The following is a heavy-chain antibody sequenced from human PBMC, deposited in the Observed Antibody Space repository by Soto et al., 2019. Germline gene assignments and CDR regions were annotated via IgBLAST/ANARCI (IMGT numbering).Heavy chain of an antibody. J-gene: IGHJ4*02. CDR1: GGSFSGYY. CDR2: INHSGST. V-gene: IGHV4-34*01. D-gene: IGHD3-10*01. Sequence: QVQLQQWGAGLLKPSETLSLTCAVYGGSFSGYYRSWIRQPPGKGLEWIGEINHSGSTNYNPSLKSRVAISVDTSKNQFSLKLSSVTAADTAVYYCARPLYYYGSGNDYWGQGTLVTVSS. CDR3: ARPLYYYGSGNDY.